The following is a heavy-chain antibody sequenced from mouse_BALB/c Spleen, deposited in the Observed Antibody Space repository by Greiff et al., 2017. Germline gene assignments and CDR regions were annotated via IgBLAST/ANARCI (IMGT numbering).Heavy chain of an antibody. V-gene: IGHV3-5*02. J-gene: IGHJ2*01. CDR2: IYYSGTI. CDR1: GISITTGNYR. CDR3: ARGDRYFDY. Sequence: DVKLVESGPGLVKPSQTVSLTCTVTGISITTGNYRWSWIRQFPGNKLEWIGYIYYSGTITYNPSLTSRTTITRDTSKNQFFLEMNSLTAEDTATYYCARGDRYFDYWGQGTTLTVSS. D-gene: IGHD3-3*01.